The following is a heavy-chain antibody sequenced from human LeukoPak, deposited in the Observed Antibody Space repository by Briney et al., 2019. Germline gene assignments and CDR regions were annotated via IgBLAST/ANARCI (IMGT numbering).Heavy chain of an antibody. D-gene: IGHD3-10*01. V-gene: IGHV4-34*01. CDR3: ARLGPYYYGPGSQPQAPGYYYYMDV. CDR2: INHSGST. CDR1: GGSFSGYY. J-gene: IGHJ6*03. Sequence: SETLSLTCAVYGGSFSGYYWSWIRQPPGKGLEWIGEINHSGSTNYNPSLKSRVTISVDTSKNQFSLKLSSVTAADTAVYYCARLGPYYYGPGSQPQAPGYYYYMDVWGKGTTVTVFS.